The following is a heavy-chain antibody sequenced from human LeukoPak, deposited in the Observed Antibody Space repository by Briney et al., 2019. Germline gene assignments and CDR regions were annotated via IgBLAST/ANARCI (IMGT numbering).Heavy chain of an antibody. J-gene: IGHJ4*02. D-gene: IGHD1-26*01. CDR2: IIPIFGIA. V-gene: IGHV1-69*04. Sequence: SVKVSCKASGGTFSSYAISWVRQAPGQVLEWMGRIIPIFGIANYAQKFQGRVTITADKSTSTAYMELSSLRSEDTAVYYCARERGYSGSYYFDYWGQGTLVTVSS. CDR3: ARERGYSGSYYFDY. CDR1: GGTFSSYA.